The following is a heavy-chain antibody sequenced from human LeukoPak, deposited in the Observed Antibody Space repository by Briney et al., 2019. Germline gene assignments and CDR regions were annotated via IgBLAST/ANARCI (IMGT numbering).Heavy chain of an antibody. CDR2: INWNGGST. Sequence: PGGSLRLSCAASGFTFDDYGMSWVRQAPGKGLEWVSGINWNGGSTGYADSVKGRFTIPRDNAKNSLYLQMNSLRAEDTALYYCAKDLAAAGRDAFDIWGQGTMVTVSS. J-gene: IGHJ3*02. CDR3: AKDLAAAGRDAFDI. D-gene: IGHD6-13*01. V-gene: IGHV3-20*04. CDR1: GFTFDDYG.